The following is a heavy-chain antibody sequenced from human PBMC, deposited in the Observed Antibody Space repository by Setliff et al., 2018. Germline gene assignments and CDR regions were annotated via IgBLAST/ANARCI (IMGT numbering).Heavy chain of an antibody. J-gene: IGHJ4*02. Sequence: TLSLTCTVSGGSISSGDYYWSWIRQPPGKGLEWIGYIYYSGSTYYNPSLKSRVTISVDTSKNQFSLKLSSVTAADTAVYYCARRERLVYYFDYWGQGTLVTVSS. CDR3: ARRERLVYYFDY. V-gene: IGHV4-30-4*08. CDR1: GGSISSGDYY. CDR2: IYYSGST. D-gene: IGHD6-19*01.